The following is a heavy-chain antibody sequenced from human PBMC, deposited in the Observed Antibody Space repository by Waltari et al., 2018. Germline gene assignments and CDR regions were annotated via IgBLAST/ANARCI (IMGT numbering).Heavy chain of an antibody. J-gene: IGHJ3*01. V-gene: IGHV4-34*01. CDR2: MNHRRSE. Sequence: QVQLNQWGAGVLKPSETLSRTCAVYGESFSAHLWTWIRPPPGKGLEWIGHMNHRRSENYNPSLRNRVSISVDTSMNQFSLMMTSLTAADTGVYYCARAPSFHYGIFSVPLTLDYWSQGTMVIVSS. D-gene: IGHD3-3*02. CDR1: GESFSAHL. CDR3: ARAPSFHYGIFSVPLTLDY.